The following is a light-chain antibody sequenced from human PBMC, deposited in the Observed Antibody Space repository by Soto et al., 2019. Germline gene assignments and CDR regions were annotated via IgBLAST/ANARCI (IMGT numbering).Light chain of an antibody. Sequence: QSALTQPASVSGSPGQSITISCTGTSSDVGGYNYVYWCQQHPGTVPKLLLYDVTNRPSGVSDRFSGSKSGNTASLTISGLQSDDEADYYCVSYTSSSTYVFGMGSKVSGL. V-gene: IGLV2-14*03. CDR2: DVT. CDR3: VSYTSSSTYV. CDR1: SSDVGGYNY. J-gene: IGLJ1*01.